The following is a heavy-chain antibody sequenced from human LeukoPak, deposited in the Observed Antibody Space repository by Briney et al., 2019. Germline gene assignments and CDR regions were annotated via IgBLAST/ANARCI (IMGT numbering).Heavy chain of an antibody. V-gene: IGHV3-7*04. J-gene: IGHJ4*02. CDR2: IKQDGSEK. D-gene: IGHD3-3*01. CDR3: ARELLRGAFYAY. Sequence: GGSLRLSCAASGFTFNNYWMSWVRQAPGKGLEWVANIKQDGSEKYYVDSVKGRFTISRDNAKNSLYLQMNSLRAEDTAVYYCARELLRGAFYAYWGQGTLVTVSS. CDR1: GFTFNNYW.